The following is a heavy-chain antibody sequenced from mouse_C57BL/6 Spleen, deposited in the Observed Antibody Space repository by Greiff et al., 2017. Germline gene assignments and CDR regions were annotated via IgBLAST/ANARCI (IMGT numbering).Heavy chain of an antibody. Sequence: QVQLQQPGTELVKPGASVKLSCKASGYTFTSYWMHWVKQRPGQGLEWIGNINPSNGGTNYNEKCKSKATLTVDKSPSTAYMAISSLTSEDSAVYYCANRGGGYYYFDYWGQGTTLTVSS. J-gene: IGHJ2*01. CDR1: GYTFTSYW. V-gene: IGHV1-53*01. CDR3: ANRGGGYYYFDY. CDR2: INPSNGGT. D-gene: IGHD2-3*01.